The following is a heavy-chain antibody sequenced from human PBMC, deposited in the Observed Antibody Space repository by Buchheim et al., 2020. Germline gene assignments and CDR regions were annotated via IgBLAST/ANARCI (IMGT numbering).Heavy chain of an antibody. V-gene: IGHV3-30*02. CDR2: IRFDGSNK. CDR1: GFTFSSYG. J-gene: IGHJ6*02. Sequence: QVQLVESGGGVVQPGRSLRLSCAASGFTFSSYGMHWVRQAPGKGLEWVAFIRFDGSNKYYADSVKGRFTIPRDNSKNPLYLQMNSLRAEDTAVYYCAKDSGHDSSVYYYYGMDVWGQGTT. D-gene: IGHD3-22*01. CDR3: AKDSGHDSSVYYYYGMDV.